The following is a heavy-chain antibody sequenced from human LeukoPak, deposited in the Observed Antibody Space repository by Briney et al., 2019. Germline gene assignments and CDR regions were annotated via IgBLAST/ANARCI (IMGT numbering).Heavy chain of an antibody. V-gene: IGHV3-48*01. CDR1: GFTFSSYS. D-gene: IGHD5-12*01. J-gene: IGHJ4*02. CDR2: ISSSSSTI. CDR3: ARADIVATVGCFDY. Sequence: GGSLRLSCAASGFTFSSYSTNWVRHAPGKGLEWVSHISSSSSTIYYADSVKGRFTISRDNAKNSLYLKMNSLRAEDTAVYYCARADIVATVGCFDYWGQGTLVTVSS.